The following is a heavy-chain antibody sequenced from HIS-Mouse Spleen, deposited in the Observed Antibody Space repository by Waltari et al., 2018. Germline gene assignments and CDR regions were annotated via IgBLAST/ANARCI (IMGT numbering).Heavy chain of an antibody. Sequence: QVQLQQWGAGLFKPSETLSLTCAVYVGSFSGYYWSWIRQPPGKGLEWIGEINHSGSTNYNPSLKSRVTISVDTSKNQFSLKLSSVTAADTAVYYCARGLAARFDYWGQGTLVTVSS. CDR3: ARGLAARFDY. V-gene: IGHV4-34*01. D-gene: IGHD6-6*01. J-gene: IGHJ4*02. CDR2: INHSGST. CDR1: VGSFSGYY.